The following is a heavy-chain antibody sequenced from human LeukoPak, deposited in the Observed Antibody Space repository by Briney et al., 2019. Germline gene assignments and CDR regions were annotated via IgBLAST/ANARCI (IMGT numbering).Heavy chain of an antibody. CDR2: INHSGST. D-gene: IGHD1-26*01. V-gene: IGHV4-34*01. CDR3: ARGKRDAGRYSVLTYYFDS. Sequence: SETLSLTCGVYGGSLSGYYWSWIRQPPGKGLEWIGEINHSGSTNYNPSLKSRVTISVDTSKNQFSLNLRSVTAADTAVYYCARGKRDAGRYSVLTYYFDSWGQGTLVTDSS. J-gene: IGHJ4*02. CDR1: GGSLSGYY.